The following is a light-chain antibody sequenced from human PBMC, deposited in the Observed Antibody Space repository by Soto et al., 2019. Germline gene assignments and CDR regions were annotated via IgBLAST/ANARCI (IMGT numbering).Light chain of an antibody. CDR1: QGLNTN. J-gene: IGKJ3*01. V-gene: IGKV1D-13*01. CDR3: QQSNNYFT. Sequence: AIQLTQSPSSLSASVGDRVTITCRASQGLNTNLAWYQQKPGKAPNLLIYDASTLQKGVPSRFSGNGSGTVFTLTISSLQPEDLATYYCQQSNNYFTFGPGTKVDIK. CDR2: DAS.